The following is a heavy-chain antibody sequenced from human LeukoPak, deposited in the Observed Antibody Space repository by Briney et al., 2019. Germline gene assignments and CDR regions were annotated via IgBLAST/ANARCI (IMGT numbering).Heavy chain of an antibody. D-gene: IGHD3-10*01. J-gene: IGHJ4*02. CDR3: SGDGLDYYGSGSYRGFDY. CDR1: GFTIGDYS. Sequence: PAGSLRLSCSGSGFTIGDYSMSWVRQAPGPGQEYIGFIRTKDFGGTTEYAASVKGRFTISRDDSKSIAYLQIHSLKSEDTAVYYCSGDGLDYYGSGSYRGFDYWGQGTLVTVSS. CDR2: IRTKDFGGTT. V-gene: IGHV3-49*04.